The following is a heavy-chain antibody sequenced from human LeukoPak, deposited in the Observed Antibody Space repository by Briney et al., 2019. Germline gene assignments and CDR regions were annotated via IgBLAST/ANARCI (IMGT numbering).Heavy chain of an antibody. CDR3: ARAVSVSGGDGY. D-gene: IGHD2-21*02. CDR2: IYSGGST. Sequence: PGGSLRLSCAASGFTFSSYAMSWVRQAPGKGLEWVSVIYSGGSTYYADSVKGRFTISRDNSKNTLYLQMNSLRAEDTAVYYCARAVSVSGGDGYWGQGTLVTVSS. V-gene: IGHV3-53*01. CDR1: GFTFSSYA. J-gene: IGHJ4*02.